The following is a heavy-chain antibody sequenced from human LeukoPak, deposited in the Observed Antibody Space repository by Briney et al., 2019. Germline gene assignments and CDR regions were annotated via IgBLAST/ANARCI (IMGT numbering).Heavy chain of an antibody. D-gene: IGHD2-2*01. V-gene: IGHV1-18*01. CDR2: ISTYNGNT. J-gene: IGHJ6*03. Sequence: ASVKVSCKASGYSLTSYGVSWVRPAPGQGLEWLGWISTYNGNTNYAQKFQGRVTMTTDTSTSTVYMELRSLRSDDTAVYYCARAVPTAAGGYCMDVWGKGTTVTVSS. CDR1: GYSLTSYG. CDR3: ARAVPTAAGGYCMDV.